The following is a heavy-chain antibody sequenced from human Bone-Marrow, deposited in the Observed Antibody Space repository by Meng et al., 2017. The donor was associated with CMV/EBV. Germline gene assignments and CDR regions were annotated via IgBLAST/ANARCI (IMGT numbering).Heavy chain of an antibody. CDR3: ARAQAVAGRFCVY. V-gene: IGHV4-34*01. Sequence: VQLQQWGAGLWKPSETLSLTCAVYGGSFSGYYWSWIRQPPGKGLEWIGEINHSGSTNYNPSLKSRVTISVDTSKNQFSLKLSSVTAADTAVYYCARAQAVAGRFCVYWGQGTLVTVSS. D-gene: IGHD6-19*01. J-gene: IGHJ4*02. CDR2: INHSGST. CDR1: GGSFSGYY.